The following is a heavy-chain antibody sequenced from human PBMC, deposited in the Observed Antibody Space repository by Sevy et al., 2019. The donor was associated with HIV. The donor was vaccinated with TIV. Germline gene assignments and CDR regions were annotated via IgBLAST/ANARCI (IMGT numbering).Heavy chain of an antibody. J-gene: IGHJ4*02. D-gene: IGHD3-10*01. CDR1: GFTFSSYT. Sequence: GGSLRLSCAASGFTFSSYTMFWIRQAPGKGLEWMASISYDGNNKYYADSVKGRFTISRDNSKNTLYVQMNSLRPEDTAVYYCASSMIRGVGDYWCQGTLVTVSS. CDR2: ISYDGNNK. V-gene: IGHV3-30-3*01. CDR3: ASSMIRGVGDY.